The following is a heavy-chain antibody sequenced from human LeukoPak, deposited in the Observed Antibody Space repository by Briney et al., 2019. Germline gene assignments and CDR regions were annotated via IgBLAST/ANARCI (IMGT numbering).Heavy chain of an antibody. CDR3: ARDEPYYYDSSGYYPVY. V-gene: IGHV1-69*01. CDR1: GGTFSSYA. J-gene: IGHJ4*02. CDR2: IIPIFGTA. Sequence: ASVKVSFKASGGTFSSYAISWVRQAPGQGLEWMGGIIPIFGTANYAQKFQGRVMITADESTSTAYMELSSLRSEDTAVYYCARDEPYYYDSSGYYPVYWGQGTLVTVSS. D-gene: IGHD3-22*01.